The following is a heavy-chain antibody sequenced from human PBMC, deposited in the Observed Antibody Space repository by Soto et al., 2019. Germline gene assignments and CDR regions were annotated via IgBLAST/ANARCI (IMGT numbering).Heavy chain of an antibody. V-gene: IGHV4-31*03. Sequence: QVQLQESGPGLGKPSQTISFTCTVYGDSISSSGHYWSWVRQHPAEVLECIGYISYSGNTHFNPSLKSRLTISVDTSKNHFSLKLSSVTAADTAVYYCARASTYPGMYAEVLDYWGQGSLVTVSS. J-gene: IGHJ4*02. CDR2: ISYSGNT. D-gene: IGHD2-8*01. CDR3: ARASTYPGMYAEVLDY. CDR1: GDSISSSGHY.